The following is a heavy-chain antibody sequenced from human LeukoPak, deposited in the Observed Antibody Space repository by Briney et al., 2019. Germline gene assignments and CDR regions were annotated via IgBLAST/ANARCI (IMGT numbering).Heavy chain of an antibody. V-gene: IGHV3-9*03. Sequence: GGSLRLSCAASGFTFDDYAMHWVRQASGKGLEWVSGISWNSGSIDYADSVKGRFTISRDNAKNSLYLQMNSLRAEDMALYYCAKDEFVASDFTGAFDIWGQGTMVTVSS. CDR2: ISWNSGSI. CDR1: GFTFDDYA. CDR3: AKDEFVASDFTGAFDI. J-gene: IGHJ3*02. D-gene: IGHD2-8*02.